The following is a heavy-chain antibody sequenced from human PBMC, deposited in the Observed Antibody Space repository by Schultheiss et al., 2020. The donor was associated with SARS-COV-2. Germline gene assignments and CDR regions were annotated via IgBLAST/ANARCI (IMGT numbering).Heavy chain of an antibody. CDR2: INAGNGNT. D-gene: IGHD5-18*01. CDR1: GYTFTSYA. Sequence: VSVKVSCKASGYTFTSYAMHWVRQAPGQRLEWMGWINAGNGNTKYSQKFQGRVTITRDTSASTAYMELRSLRSDDTAVYYCVASYGPDAPGNWGQGTLVTVSS. V-gene: IGHV1-3*01. CDR3: VASYGPDAPGN. J-gene: IGHJ4*02.